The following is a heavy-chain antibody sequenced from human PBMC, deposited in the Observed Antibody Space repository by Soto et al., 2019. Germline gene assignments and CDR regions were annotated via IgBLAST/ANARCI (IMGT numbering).Heavy chain of an antibody. CDR2: IFSNDDK. J-gene: IGHJ4*02. V-gene: IGHV2-26*01. Sequence: QVTLKESGPVLVKPTETLTLTCTVSGFSLSNPRMGLTWIRQPPGKALEWLAHIFSNDDKSYSTSLKRRVTTSKDTSTSQVVLTITNMDPVDTATYYCARVYDSSGYDSWRQGTPVTVSS. D-gene: IGHD3-22*01. CDR3: ARVYDSSGYDS. CDR1: GFSLSNPRMG.